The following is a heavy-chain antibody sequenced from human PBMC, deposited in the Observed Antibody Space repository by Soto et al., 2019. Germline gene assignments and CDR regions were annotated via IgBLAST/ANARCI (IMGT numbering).Heavy chain of an antibody. V-gene: IGHV4-59*12. Sequence: ETLSLTCTVSGGSISSYYWSWTRQPPGKGLEWIGYIYYSGSTNYNPSLKSRVTISVDTSKNQFSLKLSSVTAADTAVYYCSRFMVRGVKNYYYYYYMDVWGKGTTVTVSS. J-gene: IGHJ6*03. CDR1: GGSISSYY. D-gene: IGHD3-10*01. CDR2: IYYSGST. CDR3: SRFMVRGVKNYYYYYYMDV.